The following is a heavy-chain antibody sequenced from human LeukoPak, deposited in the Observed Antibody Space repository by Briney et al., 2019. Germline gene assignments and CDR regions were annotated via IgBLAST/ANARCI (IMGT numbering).Heavy chain of an antibody. CDR1: GFTFSSFE. V-gene: IGHV3-48*03. Sequence: PGGSLRLSCAASGFTFSSFEMNWVRQAPGKGLEWISYISSGGSTMYYAESVKGRFTISRDNAKNTLYLQMNSLRAEDTAVYYCARGKMVRGNAFDIWGQGTMVTVSS. J-gene: IGHJ3*02. CDR3: ARGKMVRGNAFDI. D-gene: IGHD3-10*01. CDR2: ISSGGSTM.